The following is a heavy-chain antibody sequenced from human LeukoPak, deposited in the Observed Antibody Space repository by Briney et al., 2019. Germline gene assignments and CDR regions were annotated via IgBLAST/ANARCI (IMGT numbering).Heavy chain of an antibody. D-gene: IGHD7-27*01. J-gene: IGHJ4*02. V-gene: IGHV3-74*01. CDR2: IISDASST. Sequence: GGSLRLSCAASGFTFSSYSMNWVRQVPGKGLFWVSRIISDASSTLYANSVKGRFTISRDNAKNMLYLQMNSLTVEDTGVYYCTRGPLGTGEIDYWGQGTLVTVSS. CDR3: TRGPLGTGEIDY. CDR1: GFTFSSYS.